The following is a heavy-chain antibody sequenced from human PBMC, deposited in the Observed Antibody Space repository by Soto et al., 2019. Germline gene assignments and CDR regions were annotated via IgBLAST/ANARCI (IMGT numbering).Heavy chain of an antibody. CDR3: AKARVRIVAANSFHX. CDR2: ISYDGDKR. V-gene: IGHV3-30*18. D-gene: IGHD1-26*01. J-gene: IGHJ4*02. CDR1: GFTFSNCG. Sequence: GGSLRLSFVGSGFTFSNCGMHWVRQPPGKGMEWVSLISYDGDKRYYAHSVRARLIISRDNSKDTLYLQMNSLGTDDTAVYFCAKARVRIVAANSFHXWGQGTPVTVSX.